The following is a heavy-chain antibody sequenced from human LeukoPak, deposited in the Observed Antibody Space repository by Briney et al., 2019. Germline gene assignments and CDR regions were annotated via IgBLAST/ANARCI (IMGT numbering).Heavy chain of an antibody. V-gene: IGHV4-30-2*01. CDR2: MYHDGDT. CDR1: RGTISSGGYS. J-gene: IGHJ4*02. Sequence: PSETLSLTCAASRGTISSGGYSWRWIRQPPGKGLEWIGYMYHDGDTYYHPSLKGRVTISVDRSKNQFSLKVSSVTAADTAVYYCARGGVAPSGGPFFDYWGQGTLVTVSS. D-gene: IGHD3-10*01. CDR3: ARGGVAPSGGPFFDY.